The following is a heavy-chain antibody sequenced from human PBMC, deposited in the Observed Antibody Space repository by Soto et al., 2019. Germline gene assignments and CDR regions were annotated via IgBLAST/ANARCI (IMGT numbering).Heavy chain of an antibody. V-gene: IGHV3-11*01. CDR3: VRPYYSSSWFPFDR. Sequence: GGSLRLSCTASGFDFGDYYMSRIRQAPGKGLEWASYIDSDDGTTYYTDSLKGRFTISRDNAKNSLYLQMNSLRVEDTALYYCVRPYYSSSWFPFDRWGQGTLVTVSS. J-gene: IGHJ4*02. CDR2: IDSDDGTT. CDR1: GFDFGDYY. D-gene: IGHD6-13*01.